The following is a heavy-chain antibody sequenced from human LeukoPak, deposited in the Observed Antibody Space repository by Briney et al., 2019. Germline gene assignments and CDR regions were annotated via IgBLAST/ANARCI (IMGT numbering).Heavy chain of an antibody. Sequence: EGSLRLSCAASGFTFSNYWMSWVRQAPGKGLEWVSVIYSGGSTYYADSVKGRFTISRDNSKNTLYLQMNSLRAEDTAVYYCASSPHTAMGYYFDYWGQGTLVTVSS. J-gene: IGHJ4*02. CDR2: IYSGGST. D-gene: IGHD5-18*01. V-gene: IGHV3-66*01. CDR1: GFTFSNYW. CDR3: ASSPHTAMGYYFDY.